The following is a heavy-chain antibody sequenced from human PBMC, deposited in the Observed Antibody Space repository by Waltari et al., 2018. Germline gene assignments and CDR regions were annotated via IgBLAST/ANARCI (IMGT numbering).Heavy chain of an antibody. CDR1: GFTFCDHR. CDR3: ARGRGAFLSMSQFDF. Sequence: EVLLVEYGGGLVKTGGSLRLSSAASGFTFCDHRVDWVRLAPGNGVWWVSFISVSSSYIHYADSLKGRFTVYSDNTKNTLFLQMIPLSADFTAVYYCARGRGAFLSMSQFDFWVQGSLVTVSS. D-gene: IGHD3-3*02. J-gene: IGHJ4*01. V-gene: IGHV3-21*05. CDR2: ISVSSSYI.